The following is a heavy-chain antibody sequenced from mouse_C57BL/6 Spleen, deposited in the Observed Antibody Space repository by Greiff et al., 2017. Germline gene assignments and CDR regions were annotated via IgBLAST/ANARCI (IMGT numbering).Heavy chain of an antibody. D-gene: IGHD2-4*01. CDR2: IYPGSGST. J-gene: IGHJ3*01. Sequence: QVQLQQPGAELVKPGASVKMSCKASGYTFTSYWRTWVKQRPGQGLEWIGDIYPGSGSTNSNEKFKSKATLTVDTASSTAYIQLSSMTSDDCAVYYCAAYDYDVGAWFAYWGQGTLVTVSA. V-gene: IGHV1-55*01. CDR1: GYTFTSYW. CDR3: AAYDYDVGAWFAY.